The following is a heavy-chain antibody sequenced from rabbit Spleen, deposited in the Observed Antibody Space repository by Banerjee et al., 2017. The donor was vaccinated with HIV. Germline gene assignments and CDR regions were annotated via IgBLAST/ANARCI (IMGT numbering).Heavy chain of an antibody. Sequence: QEQLVESGGGPVKPGGTLTLTCKVSRIDFSSWYYMCWVRQAPGKGLELIGCIYVNSGSTWYASWVNGRFTISRSTSLNTVDLKMTSLTAADTATYFCARDRLGTNSYADSLDLWGPGTLVTVS. CDR1: RIDFSSWYY. V-gene: IGHV1S43*01. J-gene: IGHJ3*01. D-gene: IGHD6-1*01. CDR3: ARDRLGTNSYADSLDL. CDR2: IYVNSGST.